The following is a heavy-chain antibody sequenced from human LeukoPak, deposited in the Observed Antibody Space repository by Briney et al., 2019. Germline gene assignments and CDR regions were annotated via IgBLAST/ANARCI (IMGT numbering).Heavy chain of an antibody. CDR2: ISGDGGST. CDR3: AKDFRDWGLLNY. CDR1: GFTFDHSV. Sequence: PGGSLRLSCAASGFTFDHSVIHCVRQAPGKGLEWVSLISGDGGSTYYADSVKGRFTISRDNSKNSLYLQMNSLRTEDTAFYYCAKDFRDWGLLNYWGQGTLVTVSS. J-gene: IGHJ4*02. V-gene: IGHV3-43*02. D-gene: IGHD7-27*01.